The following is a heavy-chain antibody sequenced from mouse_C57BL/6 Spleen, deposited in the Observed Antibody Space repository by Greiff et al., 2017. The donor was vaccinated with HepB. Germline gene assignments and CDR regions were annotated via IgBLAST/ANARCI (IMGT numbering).Heavy chain of an antibody. D-gene: IGHD1-1*01. J-gene: IGHJ2*01. Sequence: VQLQQSGAELVKPGASVKISCKASGYAFSSYWMNWVKQRPGKGLEWIGQIYPGDGDTNYNGKFKGKATLTADKSSSTAYMQLSSLTSEDSAVYFWARAWDYGSSYVRGDYWGQGTTLTVSS. CDR3: ARAWDYGSSYVRGDY. CDR2: IYPGDGDT. CDR1: GYAFSSYW. V-gene: IGHV1-80*01.